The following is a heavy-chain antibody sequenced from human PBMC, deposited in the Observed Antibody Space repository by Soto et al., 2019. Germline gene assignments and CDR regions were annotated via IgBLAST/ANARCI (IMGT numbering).Heavy chain of an antibody. CDR2: IYYSGST. CDR3: ARDSPARWERTEYYMDV. V-gene: IGHV4-59*01. D-gene: IGHD1-1*01. CDR1: GGSISSYY. J-gene: IGHJ6*03. Sequence: SETLSLTCTVSGGSISSYYWSWIRQPPGKGLEWIGYIYYSGSTNYNPSLKSRVTISVDTSKNQFSLKLSSVTAADTAVYYCARDSPARWERTEYYMDVWGKGTTVTVSS.